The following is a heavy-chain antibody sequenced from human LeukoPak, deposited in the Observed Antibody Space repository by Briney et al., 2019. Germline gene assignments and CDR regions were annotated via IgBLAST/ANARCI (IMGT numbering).Heavy chain of an antibody. CDR2: ISAYNGNT. CDR1: GYTFASYG. J-gene: IGHJ5*02. Sequence: ASVKVSCKASGYTFASYGISWVRQAPGQGLEWMGWISAYNGNTNYAQKFQGRVTMTTDTSTSTSYMEVRSLRSDDTAVYYCARDTVHGSNVYIWFDLWGQGTLVTVSS. CDR3: ARDTVHGSNVYIWFDL. V-gene: IGHV1-18*01. D-gene: IGHD1-26*01.